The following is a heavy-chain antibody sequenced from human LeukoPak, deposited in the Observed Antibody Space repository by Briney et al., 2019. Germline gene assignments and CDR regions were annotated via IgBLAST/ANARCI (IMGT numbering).Heavy chain of an antibody. V-gene: IGHV3-23*01. CDR1: GFTFSSYA. CDR3: AKARSVGEYYFDY. D-gene: IGHD3-10*01. Sequence: GRSLRLSCAASGFTFSSYAMSWVRQAPGKGLEWVSAISGSGGSTYYADSVKGRFTISRDNSKNTLYLQMNSLRAEDTAVYYCAKARSVGEYYFDYWGQGTLVTVSS. CDR2: ISGSGGST. J-gene: IGHJ4*02.